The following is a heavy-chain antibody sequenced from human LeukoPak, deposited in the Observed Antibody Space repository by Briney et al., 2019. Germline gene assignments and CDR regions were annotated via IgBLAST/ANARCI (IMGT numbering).Heavy chain of an antibody. CDR3: VKDDRYFYDRSGPY. CDR2: ISSNGGST. J-gene: IGHJ4*02. CDR1: GFTFRTYA. V-gene: IGHV3-64D*06. Sequence: GGSLRLSCSASGFTFRTYAMQWVRQAPGKGLESVSAISSNGGSTYYADSVKGRFTISRDNANNTLYLQMSSLRAEDTAVYYCVKDDRYFYDRSGPYWGQGTLVTVSS. D-gene: IGHD3-22*01.